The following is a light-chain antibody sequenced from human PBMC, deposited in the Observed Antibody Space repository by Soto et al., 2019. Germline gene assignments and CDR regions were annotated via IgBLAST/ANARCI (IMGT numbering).Light chain of an antibody. Sequence: EIVMTQSPAALSLSPGERATLSCRASRTVSRSLAWYQQKPGQAPRLLIYAASTRATGIPDRFSGSGSGTDFTLTISGLQSEDFAVYYCQQYIDWPPYT. CDR2: AAS. J-gene: IGKJ2*01. CDR3: QQYIDWPPYT. V-gene: IGKV3D-15*01. CDR1: RTVSRS.